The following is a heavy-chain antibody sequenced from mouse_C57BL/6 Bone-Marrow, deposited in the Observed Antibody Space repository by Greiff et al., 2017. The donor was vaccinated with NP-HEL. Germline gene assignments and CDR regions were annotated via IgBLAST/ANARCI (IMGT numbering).Heavy chain of an antibody. CDR2: ISNGGGST. CDR3: ARHEGSSGYFDY. Sequence: DVKLVESGGGLVQPGGSLKLSCAASGFTFSDYYMYWVRQTPEKRLEWVAYISNGGGSTYYPDTVKGRFTISRDNAKNTLYLQMSRLKSEDTAMYYCARHEGSSGYFDYWGQGTTLTVSS. D-gene: IGHD3-2*02. CDR1: GFTFSDYY. J-gene: IGHJ2*01. V-gene: IGHV5-12*01.